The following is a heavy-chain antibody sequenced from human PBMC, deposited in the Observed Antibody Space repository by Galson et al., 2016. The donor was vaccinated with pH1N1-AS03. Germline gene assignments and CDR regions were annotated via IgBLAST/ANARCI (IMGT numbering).Heavy chain of an antibody. D-gene: IGHD3-9*01. J-gene: IGHJ4*02. CDR1: GFSLSDYY. Sequence: SLRLSCAASGFSLSDYYMTWIRQAPGKGLEWVAYISFTSDYRHYADSVKGRFTISRDNAKNSLYLQMNSLRADDTAVYFCARGWYDIWTGYLVDPFDYWGQGALVTVSS. CDR2: ISFTSDYR. V-gene: IGHV3-11*03. CDR3: ARGWYDIWTGYLVDPFDY.